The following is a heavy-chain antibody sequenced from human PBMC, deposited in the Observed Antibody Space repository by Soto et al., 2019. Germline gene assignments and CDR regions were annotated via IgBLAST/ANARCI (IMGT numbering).Heavy chain of an antibody. V-gene: IGHV3-23*01. CDR1: GFTFSSCA. D-gene: IGHD3-9*01. J-gene: IGHJ4*02. CDR2: IGGSGDET. Sequence: PGGSLRLSCAASGFTFSSCAMSWVRQAPGKGLEWVSGIGGSGDETEYTDSVKGRFTISRDNSKNTLYLQMNSLRAEDTAVYYCAKERYFDWLNDYWGQGTQVTVSS. CDR3: AKERYFDWLNDY.